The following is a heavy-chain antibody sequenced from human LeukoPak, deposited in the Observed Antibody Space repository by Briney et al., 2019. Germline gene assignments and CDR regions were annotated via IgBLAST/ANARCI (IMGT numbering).Heavy chain of an antibody. V-gene: IGHV1-58*02. J-gene: IGHJ4*02. Sequence: SVKVSCKASGFTFTSSAMQWVRQARGQRLEWIGWIVVGSGNTNYAQKFQERVTITRDMSTSTAYMELSSLRSEDTAVYYCAAVLAGVTANRRYYFDYWGQGTLVTVSS. CDR3: AAVLAGVTANRRYYFDY. D-gene: IGHD2-21*02. CDR1: GFTFTSSA. CDR2: IVVGSGNT.